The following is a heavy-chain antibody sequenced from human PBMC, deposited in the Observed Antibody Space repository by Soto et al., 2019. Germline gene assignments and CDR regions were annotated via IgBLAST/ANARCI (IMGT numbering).Heavy chain of an antibody. J-gene: IGHJ5*02. D-gene: IGHD2-8*01. CDR3: ARGTPGYCTNGVCYNWFDP. Sequence: VKVSCKASGGTFSSYAISWVRQAPGQGLEWMGGIIPIFGTANYAQKFQGRVTITADESTSTAYMELSSLRSEDTAVYYCARGTPGYCTNGVCYNWFDPWGQGTLVTVS. V-gene: IGHV1-69*13. CDR2: IIPIFGTA. CDR1: GGTFSSYA.